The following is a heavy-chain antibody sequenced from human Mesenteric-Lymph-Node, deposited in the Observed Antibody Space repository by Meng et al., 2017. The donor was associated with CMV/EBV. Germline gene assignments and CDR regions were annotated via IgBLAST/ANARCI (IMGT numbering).Heavy chain of an antibody. D-gene: IGHD6-13*01. CDR1: GYTFTDYY. J-gene: IGHJ3*02. Sequence: ASVKVSCKASGYTFTDYYMHWVRQAPGQGLEWMGWIIPNSGGTKYAQKFQGRVTMTRDTSISTAYMELSRLTSDDTAVYYCAGDRWYTTNWYGAFDIWGQGTVVTVSS. CDR3: AGDRWYTTNWYGAFDI. CDR2: IIPNSGGT. V-gene: IGHV1-2*02.